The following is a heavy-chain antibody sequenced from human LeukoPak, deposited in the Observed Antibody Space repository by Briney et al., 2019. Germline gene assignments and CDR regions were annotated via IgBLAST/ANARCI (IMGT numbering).Heavy chain of an antibody. J-gene: IGHJ4*02. D-gene: IGHD3-9*01. CDR1: GFTFSSYG. CDR3: AKDTSPVPVKARYFDWLLPRY. CDR2: IRYDGSNK. Sequence: PGGSLRLSCAASGFTFSSYGMHWVRQAPGKGLEWVAFIRYDGSNKYYADSVKGRFTISRDNSKNTLYLQMNSLRAEDTAVYYCAKDTSPVPVKARYFDWLLPRYWGQGTLVTVSS. V-gene: IGHV3-30*02.